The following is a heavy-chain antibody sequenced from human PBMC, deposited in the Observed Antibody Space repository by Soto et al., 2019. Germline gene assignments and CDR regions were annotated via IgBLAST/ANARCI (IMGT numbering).Heavy chain of an antibody. D-gene: IGHD2-15*01. Sequence: EVHLLESGGGLVQPGGSLRPSCAASGFTFGTYAMSWVRQAPGKGLEWVSAISGSGGSTYYADSVKGRFTISRDNSKSTLFLQMNSLRAEDTAVYYCAAAYCSGGSCYSPNYYYYYYMDVWGKGTTVTVSS. J-gene: IGHJ6*03. V-gene: IGHV3-23*01. CDR3: AAAYCSGGSCYSPNYYYYYYMDV. CDR1: GFTFGTYA. CDR2: ISGSGGST.